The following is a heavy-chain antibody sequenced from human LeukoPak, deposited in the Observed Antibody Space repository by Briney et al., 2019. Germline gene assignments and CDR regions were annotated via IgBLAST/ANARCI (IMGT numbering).Heavy chain of an antibody. J-gene: IGHJ4*02. Sequence: GGSLRLSCAASGFTFSSYAMHWVRQAPGKGLEWVAVISYDGSSKYYADSVKGRFTISRDNSKNTLYLQMNSLRAEDTAVYYCARDGRSSGWYQGFDYWGQGTLVTVSS. CDR3: ARDGRSSGWYQGFDY. CDR2: ISYDGSSK. CDR1: GFTFSSYA. D-gene: IGHD6-19*01. V-gene: IGHV3-30-3*01.